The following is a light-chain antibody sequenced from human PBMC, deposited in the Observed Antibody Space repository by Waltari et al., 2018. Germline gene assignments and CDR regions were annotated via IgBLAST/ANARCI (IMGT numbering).Light chain of an antibody. CDR3: CSYAGSTPWV. V-gene: IGLV2-23*02. Sequence: QSALTQPASVSGSPGQSITISCTGTSRDVGSYNLVSWYQQHPGKAPKLMIYEVTKRPSGVSNRFSGSKSGNTASLTISGLQAEDEADYYCCSYAGSTPWVFGGGTKLTVL. CDR1: SRDVGSYNL. J-gene: IGLJ3*02. CDR2: EVT.